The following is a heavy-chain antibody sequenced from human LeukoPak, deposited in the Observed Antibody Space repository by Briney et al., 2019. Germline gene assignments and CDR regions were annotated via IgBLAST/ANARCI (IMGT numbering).Heavy chain of an antibody. CDR2: ISSNGGST. J-gene: IGHJ4*02. CDR3: ARTSIAAHFDY. D-gene: IGHD6-6*01. V-gene: IGHV3-64*01. CDR1: GFTFSSYA. Sequence: GGSLRLSCAASGFTFSSYAMHWVRQAPGKGLEYVSAISSNGGSTYYANSVKGRFTLSRDNSKNTLYLQMGSLRAEDMAVYYCARTSIAAHFDYWGQGTLVTVSS.